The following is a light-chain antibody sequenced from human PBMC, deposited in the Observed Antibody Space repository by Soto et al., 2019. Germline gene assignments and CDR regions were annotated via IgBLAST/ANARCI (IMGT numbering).Light chain of an antibody. J-gene: IGLJ2*01. CDR1: SSNIGNNY. CDR2: DND. Sequence: QSALTQPPSVSAAPGQKVTISCSGSSSNIGNNYVSWYQQVPGTPPKFVIYDNDKRPSGIPDRFSGSKSGTSATLGIAGLQTGDEADYYCGTWDSSLSAVVFGGGTKLTVL. V-gene: IGLV1-51*01. CDR3: GTWDSSLSAVV.